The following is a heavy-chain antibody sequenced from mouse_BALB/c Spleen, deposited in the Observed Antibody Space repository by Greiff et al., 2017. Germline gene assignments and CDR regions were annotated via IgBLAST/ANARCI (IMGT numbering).Heavy chain of an antibody. CDR2: IRLKSNNYAT. V-gene: IGHV6-6*02. CDR3: TSLYYDFFDY. CDR1: GFTFSNYW. Sequence: EVKLVESGGGLVQPGGSMKLSCVASGFTFSNYWMNWVRQSPEKGLEWVAEIRLKSNNYATHYAESVKGRFTISRDDSKSSVYLQMNNLRAEDTGIYYCTSLYYDFFDYWGQGTTLTVSS. D-gene: IGHD2-4*01. J-gene: IGHJ2*01.